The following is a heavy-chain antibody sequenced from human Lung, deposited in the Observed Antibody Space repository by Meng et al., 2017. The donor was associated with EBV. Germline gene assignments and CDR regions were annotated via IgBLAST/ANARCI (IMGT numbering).Heavy chain of an antibody. Sequence: QVQLQDSGPGLANPYQTLSLTGIVSGGSISSGDSYWSWIRQPPGKGLEWIGYISYSGSTYYNPSLKSRVTISVDTSKIQFSLKLNSVTPEDTAVYYCASSRPLAGNWNYHYWGQGTLVTVSS. J-gene: IGHJ4*02. CDR1: GGSISSGDSY. D-gene: IGHD1-7*01. CDR3: ASSRPLAGNWNYHY. CDR2: ISYSGST. V-gene: IGHV4-30-4*01.